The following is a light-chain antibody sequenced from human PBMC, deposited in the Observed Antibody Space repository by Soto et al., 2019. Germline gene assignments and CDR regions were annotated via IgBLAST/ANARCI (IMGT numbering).Light chain of an antibody. J-gene: IGLJ2*01. V-gene: IGLV6-57*04. Sequence: NFMLTQPHSVSESPGKTVTISYTRSGGSIASNHVQWYQQRPGSAPSTVIYKNDQRPFGVPDRFSGSIDSSSNSASLSISGLKTEDEADFYCQSYDDNSVIFGGGTKLTVL. CDR3: QSYDDNSVI. CDR1: GGSIASNH. CDR2: KND.